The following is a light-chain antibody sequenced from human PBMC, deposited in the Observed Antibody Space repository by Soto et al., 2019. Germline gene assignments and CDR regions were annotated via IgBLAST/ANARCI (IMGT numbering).Light chain of an antibody. J-gene: IGLJ1*01. Sequence: QSVLTQPASVSGTLGQSITISCTGTTRDIAGYNYISWYQHVPGKAPKLMIYQVTIRPSGISNRFSGSKSGNTASLTISGLQAEDEADYYCTSFSSSTSLYVFGAGTKVTVL. CDR2: QVT. V-gene: IGLV2-14*01. CDR3: TSFSSSTSLYV. CDR1: TRDIAGYNY.